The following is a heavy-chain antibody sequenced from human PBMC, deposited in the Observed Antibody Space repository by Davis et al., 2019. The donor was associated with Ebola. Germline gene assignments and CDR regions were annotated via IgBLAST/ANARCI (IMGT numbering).Heavy chain of an antibody. CDR2: IYTDGST. V-gene: IGHV3-66*01. CDR3: ARDHAY. CDR1: GFTVSTNY. Sequence: GESLKISCAAFGFTVSTNYMSWVRQAPGKGLEWVSIIYTDGSTYYADSVKGRFTISRDNSKNTLYLQMNSLRAEDTAVYYCARDHAYWGQGTLVTVSS. J-gene: IGHJ4*02.